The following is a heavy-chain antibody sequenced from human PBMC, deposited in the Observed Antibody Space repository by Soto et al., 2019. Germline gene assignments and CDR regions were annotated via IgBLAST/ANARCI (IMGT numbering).Heavy chain of an antibody. CDR3: ARVARGALDY. V-gene: IGHV4-59*01. CDR1: GGSISSYY. J-gene: IGHJ4*02. Sequence: SETLSLTCSVSGGSISSYYWTWIRQSPGKGLEWIGYIYYIGSTNYQPSLKSRVTISVDMSKNQFYLKLNSVTAADTAVYYCARVARGALDYWGPGTMVTVSS. CDR2: IYYIGST.